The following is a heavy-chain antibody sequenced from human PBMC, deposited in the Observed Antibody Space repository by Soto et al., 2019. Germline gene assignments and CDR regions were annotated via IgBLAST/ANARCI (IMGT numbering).Heavy chain of an antibody. J-gene: IGHJ5*02. D-gene: IGHD2-2*02. V-gene: IGHV1-69*13. CDR3: ARDNPVLPVAIDWLER. Sequence: SVKISCKASGGTFSSYAISWVRQAPGQGLEWMGGIIPIFGTANYAQKFQGRVTITADESTSTAYMELSSLRSEDTAVYYCARDNPVLPVAIDWLERWGEGTLVTVS. CDR2: IIPIFGTA. CDR1: GGTFSSYA.